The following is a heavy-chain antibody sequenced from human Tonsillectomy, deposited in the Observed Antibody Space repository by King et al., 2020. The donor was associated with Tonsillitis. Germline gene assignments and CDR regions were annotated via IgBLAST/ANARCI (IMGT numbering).Heavy chain of an antibody. J-gene: IGHJ5*02. CDR2: INHSGST. CDR1: GGSFSGYY. V-gene: IGHV4-34*01. Sequence: VQLQQWGAGLLKPSETLSLTCAVYGGSFSGYYWSWIRQPPGKGLEWIGEINHSGSTNYNPSLKSRVTISVDTSKNQFSLKLSPVTAADTAVYYCARARRWWLDPWGQGTLVTVSS. CDR3: ARARRWWLDP. D-gene: IGHD4-23*01.